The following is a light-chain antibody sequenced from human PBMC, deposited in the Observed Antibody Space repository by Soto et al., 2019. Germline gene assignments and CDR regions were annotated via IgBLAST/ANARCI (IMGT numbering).Light chain of an antibody. V-gene: IGLV2-8*01. CDR3: NSYAGSNNLV. Sequence: QSALTQPPSASGSPGQSVTISCTGTSSDVGGYNYVSWYQQHPGKAPKLMIYEVSKRPSGVPDRFSGSKSGNTASLTVSGRQAEYEADYYCNSYAGSNNLVFGGGTKLTVL. CDR2: EVS. CDR1: SSDVGGYNY. J-gene: IGLJ2*01.